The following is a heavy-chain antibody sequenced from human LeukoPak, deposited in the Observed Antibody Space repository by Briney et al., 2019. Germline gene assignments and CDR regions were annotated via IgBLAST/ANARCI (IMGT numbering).Heavy chain of an antibody. CDR2: IYSGGST. Sequence: GGSLRLSCAASGFTVSSNYMSWVRQAPGKGLEWVSVIYSGGSTYYADSVKGRFTISRDNSKNTLYLQMNSLRAEDTAVYYCARGYSSSSWSLFDYWGQGTLVTVSS. CDR1: GFTVSSNY. CDR3: ARGYSSSSWSLFDY. D-gene: IGHD6-6*01. V-gene: IGHV3-53*01. J-gene: IGHJ4*02.